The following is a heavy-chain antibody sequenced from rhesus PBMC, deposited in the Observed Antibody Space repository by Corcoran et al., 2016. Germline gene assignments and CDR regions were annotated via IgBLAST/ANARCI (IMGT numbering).Heavy chain of an antibody. CDR3: SRDGGYSNSYFDC. Sequence: EVQLVESGGGLAKPGGSLRLSCAASGFTCSDYYMDWVRQAPGKGLGWVSRNSNGGWSKWYADSVKGIFTISRENAKNTLYLQMNSLRAEDTAVYYCSRDGGYSNSYFDCWGQGVLVTVSS. CDR1: GFTCSDYY. V-gene: IGHV3-178*01. D-gene: IGHD4-23*01. J-gene: IGHJ4*01. CDR2: NSNGGWSK.